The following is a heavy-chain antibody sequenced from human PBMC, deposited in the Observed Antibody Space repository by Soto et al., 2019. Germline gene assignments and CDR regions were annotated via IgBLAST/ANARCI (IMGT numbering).Heavy chain of an antibody. CDR1: GGSISTYY. J-gene: IGHJ6*03. CDR3: ARQRAAYSSDVYYYYYMDV. CDR2: MDYSGST. D-gene: IGHD4-4*01. V-gene: IGHV4-59*08. Sequence: ASETLSLTCTVSGGSISTYYWSWIRLPPGKGLEWIGYMDYSGSTNYNPSLKSRVTISVDTSKNQYSLKLSSVTAADTAVYYCARQRAAYSSDVYYYYYMDVWGKGTTVTVSS.